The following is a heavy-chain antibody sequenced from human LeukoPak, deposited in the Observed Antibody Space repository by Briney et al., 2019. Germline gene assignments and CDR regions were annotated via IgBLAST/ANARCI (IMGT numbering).Heavy chain of an antibody. V-gene: IGHV3-7*01. D-gene: IGHD4-17*01. CDR3: ARDTTVTTTKVSYYYYGMDV. Sequence: PGGSLRLSCAASGFTVSSNYMSWVRQAPGKGLEWVANIKQDGSEKYYVDSVKGRFTISRDNAKNSLYLQMNSLRAEDTAVYYCARDTTVTTTKVSYYYYGMDVWGQGTTVTVSS. CDR2: IKQDGSEK. J-gene: IGHJ6*02. CDR1: GFTVSSNY.